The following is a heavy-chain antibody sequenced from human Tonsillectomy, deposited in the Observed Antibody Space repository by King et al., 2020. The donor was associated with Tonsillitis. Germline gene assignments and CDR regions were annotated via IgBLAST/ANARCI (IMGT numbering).Heavy chain of an antibody. CDR3: ARATDLAWFDP. V-gene: IGHV2-70*04. D-gene: IGHD3-3*02. CDR2: IDGDDEK. J-gene: IGHJ5*02. Sequence: VTLKESGPALVKPTQTLTLTCTFSGFSLSTSGMRVIWIRQPPGKDLEWLASIDGDDEKFYTTSLKTRLTISKDTSKNTVLLRMTNMDPVDTATYYCARATDLAWFDPWGQGTLVTVSS. CDR1: GFSLSTSGMR.